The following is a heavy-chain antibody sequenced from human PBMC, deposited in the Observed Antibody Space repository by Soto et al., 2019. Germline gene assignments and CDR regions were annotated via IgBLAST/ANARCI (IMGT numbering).Heavy chain of an antibody. CDR2: ISGSGGST. CDR3: AKDASAPNMVRGVHFDY. J-gene: IGHJ4*02. V-gene: IGHV3-23*01. D-gene: IGHD3-10*01. CDR1: GFTFSSYA. Sequence: GGSLRLSCAASGFTFSSYAMSWVRQAPGKGLEWVSAISGSGGSTYYADSVKGRFTISRDNSKNTLYLQMNSLRAEDTAVYYCAKDASAPNMVRGVHFDYWGQGTLVTVSS.